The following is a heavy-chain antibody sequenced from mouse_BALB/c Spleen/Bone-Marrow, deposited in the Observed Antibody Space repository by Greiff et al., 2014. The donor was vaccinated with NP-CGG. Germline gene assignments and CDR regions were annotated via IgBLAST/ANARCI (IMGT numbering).Heavy chain of an antibody. Sequence: VQLQQSGAELVRPGASVKLSCKASGYTFTSYWINWVKQRPGQGLEWIGNIYPSDSYTNYNRKFKDKATLTVDKSSSTAYMQLSSPTSEDSAVYYCTRAGATVPFDYWGQGTTLTVSS. CDR2: IYPSDSYT. CDR3: TRAGATVPFDY. D-gene: IGHD1-1*01. J-gene: IGHJ2*01. CDR1: GYTFTSYW. V-gene: IGHV1-69*02.